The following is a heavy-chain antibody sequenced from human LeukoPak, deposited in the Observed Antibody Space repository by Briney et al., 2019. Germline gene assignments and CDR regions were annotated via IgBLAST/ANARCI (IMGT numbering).Heavy chain of an antibody. CDR3: ARVIIAAAEGRGMDV. V-gene: IGHV3-74*01. D-gene: IGHD6-13*01. CDR1: GFTFSNYW. CDR2: IYTDGSST. Sequence: GGSLRLSCAGSGFTFSNYWMHWVRQAPGKGLVWVSRIYTDGSSTDYADSVKGRFTISRDNAKNMLYLQMDSLRAEDTAVYYCARVIIAAAEGRGMDVWGQGTTVTVSS. J-gene: IGHJ6*02.